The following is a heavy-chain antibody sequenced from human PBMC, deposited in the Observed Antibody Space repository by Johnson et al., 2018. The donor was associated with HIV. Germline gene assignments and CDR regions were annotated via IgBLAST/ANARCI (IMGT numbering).Heavy chain of an antibody. CDR2: IPYNGRNT. V-gene: IGHV3-20*04. CDR3: ARAEGDYYDSGGWGPDAFDI. D-gene: IGHD3-22*01. Sequence: EVQLVESGGGVVRPGGSLRLSCAASGITFDDYGMSWVRQAPGKGLDWLTFIPYNGRNTFSAESVKGRFTISNDNSKNTLYLQMNSLRAEATAVYYCARAEGDYYDSGGWGPDAFDIWGQGTMVTVSS. J-gene: IGHJ3*02. CDR1: GITFDDYG.